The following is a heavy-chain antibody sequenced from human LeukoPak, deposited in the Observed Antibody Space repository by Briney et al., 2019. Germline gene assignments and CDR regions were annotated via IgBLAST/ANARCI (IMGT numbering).Heavy chain of an antibody. V-gene: IGHV1-2*02. CDR1: GYTFTGYY. J-gene: IGHJ5*02. CDR2: INSNKGDT. D-gene: IGHD4-11*01. Sequence: ASVKVSCQASGYTFTGYYIHWVRQAPGQGLEWMGWINSNKGDTSCAQKFQGRVTMTGDTSIRTAYMEVNRLTSDDTAVYYCARDYSRNWFDPWGQGTLVTVSS. CDR3: ARDYSRNWFDP.